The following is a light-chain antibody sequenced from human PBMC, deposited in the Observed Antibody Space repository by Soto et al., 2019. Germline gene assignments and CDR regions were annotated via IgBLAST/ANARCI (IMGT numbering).Light chain of an antibody. V-gene: IGKV3-11*01. CDR2: DAS. Sequence: EVVLTQSPATLSLSPGERATLSCRASESIGNYLAWYQQKLGQAPKLLIYDASHRAIGIPGRFSGDGSGTDFTLTISSLEPGDFAVYYCQGRSDWPPRLTFGGGTKVEIK. J-gene: IGKJ4*01. CDR3: QGRSDWPPRLT. CDR1: ESIGNY.